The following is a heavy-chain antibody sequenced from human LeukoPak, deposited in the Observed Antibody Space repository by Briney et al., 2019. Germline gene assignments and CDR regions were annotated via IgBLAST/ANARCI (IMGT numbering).Heavy chain of an antibody. CDR1: GHTFTSYG. V-gene: IGHV1-3*03. CDR3: ARTYSCSSNWFDP. CDR2: INAGNGNT. Sequence: DSVNLSCNVSGHTFTSYGISWVRHPPGQRLEWMGWINAGNGNTKYSKESQGRLTITRDTSASTAYMELSSVRSEHMAVYLCARTYSCSSNWFDPWGQGTLVTVSS. D-gene: IGHD6-6*01. J-gene: IGHJ5*02.